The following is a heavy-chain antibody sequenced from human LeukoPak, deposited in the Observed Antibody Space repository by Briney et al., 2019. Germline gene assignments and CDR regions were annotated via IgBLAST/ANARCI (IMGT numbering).Heavy chain of an antibody. D-gene: IGHD2-15*01. V-gene: IGHV5-51*01. J-gene: IGHJ4*02. CDR1: GYSFTTYW. Sequence: GESLKISCKGSGYSFTTYWIGWVRQMPGKGLECMGIIYPGDSDTRYSPSFQGQVTISADKPISAAYLQWSSLKASDTAMYYCARHFKCSGGSCYGDYWGQGTLVTVSS. CDR2: IYPGDSDT. CDR3: ARHFKCSGGSCYGDY.